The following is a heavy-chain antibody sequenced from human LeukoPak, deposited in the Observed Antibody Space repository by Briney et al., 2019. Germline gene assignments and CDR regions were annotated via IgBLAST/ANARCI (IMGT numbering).Heavy chain of an antibody. V-gene: IGHV1-69*06. CDR3: ARDPTAGYSSSWYEGGFDY. CDR1: GGTFSSYA. Sequence: SVKVSCKASGGTFSSYAISWVRQAPGQGLEWMGGIIPIFGTANYAQKFQGRVTITADKSTSTAYMELSSLRSEDTAVYYCARDPTAGYSSSWYEGGFDYWGQGTLVTVSS. CDR2: IIPIFGTA. D-gene: IGHD6-13*01. J-gene: IGHJ4*02.